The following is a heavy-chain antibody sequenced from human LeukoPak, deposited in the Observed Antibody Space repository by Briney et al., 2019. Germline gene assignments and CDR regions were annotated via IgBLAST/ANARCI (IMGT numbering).Heavy chain of an antibody. D-gene: IGHD6-19*01. V-gene: IGHV3-23*01. CDR1: GFTINTFT. CDR3: AKAFSSGWSPFDY. CDR2: IRGAEGGT. J-gene: IGHJ4*02. Sequence: GGSLRLSCAASGFTINTFTMNWVRQAPGKGLEWVSTIRGAEGGTYYADSVKGRFTISRDNFENTLYLQMNYLREEDTALYYCAKAFSSGWSPFDYWGQGALVTVCS.